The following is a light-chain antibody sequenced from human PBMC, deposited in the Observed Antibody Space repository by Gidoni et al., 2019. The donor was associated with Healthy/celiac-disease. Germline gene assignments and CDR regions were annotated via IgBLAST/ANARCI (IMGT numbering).Light chain of an antibody. V-gene: IGLV1-44*01. CDR2: SNN. Sequence: QSLLTPPPSASGTPGQRVTISCSGSSSNIGSNTVNWYQQLPGTAPKLLIYSNNQRPSGVPDRFSGSKSGTSASLAISGLQSEDEADYYCAAWDDSLNGLWVFGGGTKLTVL. CDR3: AAWDDSLNGLWV. CDR1: SSNIGSNT. J-gene: IGLJ3*02.